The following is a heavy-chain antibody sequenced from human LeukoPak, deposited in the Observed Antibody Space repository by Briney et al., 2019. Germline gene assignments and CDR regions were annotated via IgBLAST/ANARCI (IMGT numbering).Heavy chain of an antibody. D-gene: IGHD6-19*01. J-gene: IGHJ4*02. V-gene: IGHV4-39*07. CDR3: ARGTLYRGWSYYLDF. CDR2: VYYSGTT. CDR1: GDSISLSFYY. Sequence: SETLSLTRSVSGDSISLSFYYWGWIRQPPGKALEWIGSVYYSGTTSYNPSLKSRVTISVDMSKNHFSLRLRSVTAADTAMYYCARGTLYRGWSYYLDFWGQGSQVTVSS.